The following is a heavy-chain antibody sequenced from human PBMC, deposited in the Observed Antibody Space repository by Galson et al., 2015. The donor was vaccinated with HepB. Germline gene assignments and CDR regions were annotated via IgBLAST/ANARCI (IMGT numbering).Heavy chain of an antibody. V-gene: IGHV3-30*04. CDR3: AGKATVTGHYQWFDP. Sequence: SLRLSCAASAFTFSSFTMHWVRQAPGQGLEWVAAVSPDGRNTYYADSVKGRFTISRDTSANTLYLQMSSLRPEDTAVYHCAGKATVTGHYQWFDPWGQGPLVTVSS. CDR2: VSPDGRNT. J-gene: IGHJ5*02. D-gene: IGHD4-17*01. CDR1: AFTFSSFT.